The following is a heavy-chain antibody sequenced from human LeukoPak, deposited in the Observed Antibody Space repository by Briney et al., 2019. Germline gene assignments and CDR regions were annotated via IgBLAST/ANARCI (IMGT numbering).Heavy chain of an antibody. V-gene: IGHV4-39*07. D-gene: IGHD3-22*01. Sequence: SETLSLTCTVSGGSISSSSYYWGWIRQPPGKGLEWIGSIYYGGSTYYNPSLKSRVTISVDTSKNQFSLKLSSVTAADTAVYYCARDPYYYDSSGYYRHFDYWGQGTLVTVSS. CDR3: ARDPYYYDSSGYYRHFDY. J-gene: IGHJ4*02. CDR2: IYYGGST. CDR1: GGSISSSSYY.